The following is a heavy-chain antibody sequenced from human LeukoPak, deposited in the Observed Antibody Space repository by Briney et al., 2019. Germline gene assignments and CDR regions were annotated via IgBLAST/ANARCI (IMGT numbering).Heavy chain of an antibody. J-gene: IGHJ4*02. V-gene: IGHV3-23*01. CDR3: AKRGFIAGNPTDFDY. CDR2: ISGSGSST. Sequence: GGSLRLSCAASGFTFSSYGMSWVRQAPGKGLEWVSLISGSGSSTYYADSVKGRFTIPRDNSKNTLHLQMNSLRAEDTAVYYCAKRGFIAGNPTDFDYWGQGTLVTVSS. CDR1: GFTFSSYG. D-gene: IGHD6-13*01.